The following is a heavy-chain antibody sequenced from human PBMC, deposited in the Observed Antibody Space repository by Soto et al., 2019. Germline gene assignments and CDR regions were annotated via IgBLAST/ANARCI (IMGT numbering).Heavy chain of an antibody. CDR2: IYHSGST. CDR3: ASSNVGYCSGGSCSFDY. V-gene: IGHV4-4*02. D-gene: IGHD2-15*01. J-gene: IGHJ4*02. CDR1: SGSISSSNW. Sequence: SETLSLTCAVSSGSISSSNWWSWVRQPPGKGLEWIGEIYHSGSTNYNPSLKSRVTISVDKSKNHFSLKLSSVTAADTAVYYCASSNVGYCSGGSCSFDYWGQGTLVTVSS.